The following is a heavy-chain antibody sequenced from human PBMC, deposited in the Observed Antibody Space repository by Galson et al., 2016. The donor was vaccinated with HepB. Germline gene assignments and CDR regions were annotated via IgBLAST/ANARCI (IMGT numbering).Heavy chain of an antibody. V-gene: IGHV3-30-3*01. D-gene: IGHD3-10*01. CDR2: ISYDASNK. Sequence: SLRLSCAASGFTFSSYVMHWVRQAPGKGLEWVAFISYDASNKYYADSVKGRFTISRDNSKNTLYLQMNSLRAEDTAVFYCVRTPTVVSYASGSYVRYFDYWGQGTLVTVSS. J-gene: IGHJ4*02. CDR3: VRTPTVVSYASGSYVRYFDY. CDR1: GFTFSSYV.